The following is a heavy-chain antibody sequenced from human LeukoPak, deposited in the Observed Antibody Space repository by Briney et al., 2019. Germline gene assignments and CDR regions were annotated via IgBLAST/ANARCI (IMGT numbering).Heavy chain of an antibody. J-gene: IGHJ4*02. CDR3: AKEPLYYDFWSGFDY. CDR1: GFTFSSYA. D-gene: IGHD3-3*01. CDR2: ISGSGGST. V-gene: IGHV3-23*01. Sequence: GGSLRLSCAASGFTFSSYAMSWVRQAPGKGLEWVSAISGSGGSTYYADSVKGRITISRDNSKNTLYLQMNSLRAEDTAVYYCAKEPLYYDFWSGFDYWGQGTLVTVSS.